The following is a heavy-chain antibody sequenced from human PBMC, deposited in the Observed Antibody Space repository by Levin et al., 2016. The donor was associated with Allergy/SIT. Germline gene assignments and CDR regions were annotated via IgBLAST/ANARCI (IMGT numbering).Heavy chain of an antibody. CDR3: ASDLSGSNDY. D-gene: IGHD1-14*01. V-gene: IGHV3-74*01. J-gene: IGHJ4*02. Sequence: GGSLRLSCAASGFTFSTYWMHWVRQAPGKGLVWVSRMNEDGSTTDYADSVKGRFTISRDNAKNTLFLQMNSLRAEDTAVYYCASDLSGSNDYWGQGTLVTVSS. CDR2: MNEDGSTT. CDR1: GFTFSTYW.